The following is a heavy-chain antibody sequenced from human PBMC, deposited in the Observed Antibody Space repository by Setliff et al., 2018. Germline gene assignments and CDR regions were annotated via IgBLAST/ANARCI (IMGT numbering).Heavy chain of an antibody. V-gene: IGHV4-4*07. CDR3: AREQWLDPPGYYYMDV. Sequence: SETLSLTCTVSGGSISSYYWSWIRQPAGKGLEWIGRIYPSGSTNYNPSLKSRVTMSIDTSKNQFSLKLNSVTAADMAVYYCAREQWLDPPGYYYMDVWAKGTTVTV. CDR2: IYPSGST. J-gene: IGHJ6*03. CDR1: GGSISSYY. D-gene: IGHD6-19*01.